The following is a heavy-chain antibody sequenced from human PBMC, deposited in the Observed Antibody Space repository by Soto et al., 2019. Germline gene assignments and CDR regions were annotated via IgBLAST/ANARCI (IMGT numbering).Heavy chain of an antibody. D-gene: IGHD3-3*01. J-gene: IGHJ4*02. CDR1: GGSISSGDYY. CDR3: ARFPISEGYYFDY. Sequence: QVQLQESGPGLVKPSQTLSLTCTVSGGSISSGDYYWSWIRQPPGKGLEWIGYIYYSGSTYYNPSLNSRVTISVDTSKSQFSLKLSSVTAADTAVYYCARFPISEGYYFDYWGRGALVTVSS. V-gene: IGHV4-30-4*01. CDR2: IYYSGST.